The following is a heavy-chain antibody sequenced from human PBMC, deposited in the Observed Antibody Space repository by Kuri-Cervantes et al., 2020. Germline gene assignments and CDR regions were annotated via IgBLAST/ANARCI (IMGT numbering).Heavy chain of an antibody. CDR2: IIPILGIA. V-gene: IGHV1-69*02. Sequence: SVKVSCKASGGTFSSYTISWVRQAPGQGLEWMGRIIPILGIANYAQKFQGRVTITADKSTSTAYMELSSLRSEDTAVYYCAKRGTGGVRTGNYGMDVWGQGTTVTVSS. CDR1: GGTFSSYT. J-gene: IGHJ6*02. D-gene: IGHD3-16*01. CDR3: AKRGTGGVRTGNYGMDV.